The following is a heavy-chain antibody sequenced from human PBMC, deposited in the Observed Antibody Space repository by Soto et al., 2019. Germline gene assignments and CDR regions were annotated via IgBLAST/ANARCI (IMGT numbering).Heavy chain of an antibody. D-gene: IGHD6-13*01. CDR3: ATDSPLIATAGNYWYFDL. Sequence: GGSLRLSCAASGFTFSNVWMNWVRQAPGKGLEWVGHIKSKSEGGTPDYAAPVRGRFTISRDASKPPLFLPMASLITQDPAVYSSATDSPLIATAGNYWYFDLWGRGTLVTASS. CDR1: GFTFSNVW. CDR2: IKSKSEGGTP. V-gene: IGHV3-15*07. J-gene: IGHJ2*01.